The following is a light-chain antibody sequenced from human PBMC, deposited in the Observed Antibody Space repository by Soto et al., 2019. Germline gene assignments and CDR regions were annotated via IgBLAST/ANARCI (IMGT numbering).Light chain of an antibody. CDR3: QQYKSFWT. V-gene: IGKV1-5*01. CDR2: DVS. CDR1: QSIVTW. Sequence: DIQMTQSPSTLSASVGDGVTIPCRASQSIVTWLAWYQQNPWKAPKVLIYDVSSLKSGVPSRFSGSASATEFTLTISSLQPDDFATYYCQQYKSFWTFGQGTKVDIK. J-gene: IGKJ1*01.